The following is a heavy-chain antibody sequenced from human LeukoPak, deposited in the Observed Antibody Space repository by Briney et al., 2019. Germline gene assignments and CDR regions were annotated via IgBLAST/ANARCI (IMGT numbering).Heavy chain of an antibody. J-gene: IGHJ4*02. V-gene: IGHV4-31*03. D-gene: IGHD3-10*01. CDR1: GGSISSGGYY. CDR3: ARERTAPRFGDFLY. Sequence: PSETLSLTCTVSGGSISSGGYYWSWIRQHPGKGLEWIGYIYYSGSTYYNPSLKSRVTISVDTSKNQFSLKLSSVTAADTAVYFCARERTAPRFGDFLYWGQGSRVSVSS. CDR2: IYYSGST.